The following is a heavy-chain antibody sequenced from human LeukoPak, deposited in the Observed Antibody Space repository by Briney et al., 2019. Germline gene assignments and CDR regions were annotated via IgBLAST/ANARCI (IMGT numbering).Heavy chain of an antibody. V-gene: IGHV4-59*13. J-gene: IGHJ4*02. CDR2: IYYSGIT. CDR1: GGSITNYF. Sequence: SGTLSLTCTVSGGSITNYFWSWIRQPPGKGLEWIGYIYYSGITTYNPSLNNRVTMSVDTSENQFSLRLSSATAADTAVYYCARDGLGITGTGLDYWGQGVLVTVSS. CDR3: ARDGLGITGTGLDY. D-gene: IGHD1-7*01.